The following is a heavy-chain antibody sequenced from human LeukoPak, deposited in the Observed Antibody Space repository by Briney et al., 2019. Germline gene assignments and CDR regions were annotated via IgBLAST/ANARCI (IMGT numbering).Heavy chain of an antibody. CDR1: GFTVSSNY. V-gene: IGHV3-66*01. J-gene: IGHJ6*02. D-gene: IGHD5-18*01. CDR3: ARGPGPLYSYGYFYYYYGMDV. CDR2: IYSGGST. Sequence: GGSLRLSCAASGFTVSSNYMSWVRQAPGKGLEWVSVIYSGGSTYYADSVKGRFTISRDNSKNTLYLQMNSLRAEDTAVYYCARGPGPLYSYGYFYYYYGMDVWGQGTTVTVSS.